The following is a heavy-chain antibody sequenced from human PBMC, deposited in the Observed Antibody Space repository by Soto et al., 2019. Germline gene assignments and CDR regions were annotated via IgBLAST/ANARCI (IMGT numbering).Heavy chain of an antibody. Sequence: QVQLVQSGAEVKKPGASVKVSCKASGYTFTSYGISWVRQAPGQGLEWMGWISAYNGNTNYAQKLQGRVTMTTDTPTSTAYMELRSLRSDDTAVYYCARVELVPLYYYYGMDVWGQGTTVTVSS. D-gene: IGHD6-6*01. CDR1: GYTFTSYG. CDR2: ISAYNGNT. CDR3: ARVELVPLYYYYGMDV. J-gene: IGHJ6*02. V-gene: IGHV1-18*01.